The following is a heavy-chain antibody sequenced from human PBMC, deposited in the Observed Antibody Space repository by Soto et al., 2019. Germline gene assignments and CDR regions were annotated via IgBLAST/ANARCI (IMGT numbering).Heavy chain of an antibody. J-gene: IGHJ4*02. CDR1: RFTFTSCA. CDR2: ISYDGSYK. V-gene: IGHV3-30-3*01. CDR3: AKDTGGWYGGSPGLFHFDS. Sequence: PGGSLRLSCAASRFTFTSCAMHWVRQAPGKGLEWLAVISYDGSYKFYADSVKGRFTISRDNSKNTLFLQMNSLRVEDTAVYYCAKDTGGWYGGSPGLFHFDSWGQGSLVTVS. D-gene: IGHD6-19*01.